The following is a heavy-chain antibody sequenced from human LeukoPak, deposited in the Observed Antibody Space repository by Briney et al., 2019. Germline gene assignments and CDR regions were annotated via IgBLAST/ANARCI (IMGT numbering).Heavy chain of an antibody. CDR2: INSSSSYT. V-gene: IGHV3-11*06. CDR3: ARTYETSGYYTPLLGY. D-gene: IGHD3-22*01. J-gene: IGHJ4*02. CDR1: GFTFSDYH. Sequence: GGSLRLSCAASGFTFSDYHMSWIRQAPGKGLECVSYINSSSSYTNYADSVKGRFTISRDNAKNSLYLQMNSLRDEDTAVYYCARTYETSGYYTPLLGYWGQGTLVTVSS.